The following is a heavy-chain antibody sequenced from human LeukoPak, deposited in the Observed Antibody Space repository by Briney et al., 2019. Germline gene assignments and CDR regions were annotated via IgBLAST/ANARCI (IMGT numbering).Heavy chain of an antibody. CDR2: ISSSGSTI. CDR3: ARSGAVAGTDSFGY. Sequence: PGGSLRLSCAASGFTLSSYEMNWVRQAPGKGLEWVSYISSSGSTIYYADSVKGRFTISRDNAKNSLYLQMNSLRAEDTAVYYCARSGAVAGTDSFGYWGQGTLVTVSS. D-gene: IGHD6-19*01. V-gene: IGHV3-48*03. J-gene: IGHJ4*02. CDR1: GFTLSSYE.